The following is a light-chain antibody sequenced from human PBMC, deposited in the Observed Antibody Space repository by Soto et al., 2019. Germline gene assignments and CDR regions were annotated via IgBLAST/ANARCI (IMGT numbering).Light chain of an antibody. Sequence: EIVLTQSPGTLSLSPGERATLSCRASQSVTTSYLAWYQRKPGQAPRLLIYGASSRATGIPNRFSGSGSGTDFTLTISRLEPEDCAAYYCQHYGSSPRFGQGTKVEIK. V-gene: IGKV3-20*01. CDR1: QSVTTSY. J-gene: IGKJ1*01. CDR3: QHYGSSPR. CDR2: GAS.